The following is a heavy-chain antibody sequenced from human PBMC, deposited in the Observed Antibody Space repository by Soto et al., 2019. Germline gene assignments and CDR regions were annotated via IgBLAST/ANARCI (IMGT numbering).Heavy chain of an antibody. Sequence: GGSLRLSCAASGFTFSSYAMHWVRQAPGKGLEWVAVISYDGSNKYYADSVKGRFTISRDNSKNTLYLQMNSLRAEDTAVYYCARDADIVATPYYYYGMDVWGQGTTVTVSS. CDR3: ARDADIVATPYYYYGMDV. J-gene: IGHJ6*02. V-gene: IGHV3-30-3*01. CDR2: ISYDGSNK. D-gene: IGHD5-12*01. CDR1: GFTFSSYA.